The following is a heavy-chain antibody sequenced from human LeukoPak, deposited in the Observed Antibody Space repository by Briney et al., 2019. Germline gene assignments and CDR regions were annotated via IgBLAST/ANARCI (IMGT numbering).Heavy chain of an antibody. CDR1: GYTFTCYD. Sequence: ASVKVSCKASGYTFTCYDMHWVRQAPGQGLEWMGRINPNSGGTNYARKFQGRVTITRDTSISTAYMELSRLRSDDTAVYYCARDRGGCSSTSCYLNWFDHWGQGTLVTVSS. CDR2: INPNSGGT. V-gene: IGHV1-2*06. CDR3: ARDRGGCSSTSCYLNWFDH. D-gene: IGHD2-2*01. J-gene: IGHJ5*02.